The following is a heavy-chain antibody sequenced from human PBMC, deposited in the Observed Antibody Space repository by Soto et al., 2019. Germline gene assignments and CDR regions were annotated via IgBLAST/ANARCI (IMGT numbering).Heavy chain of an antibody. CDR1: GGTFSSYA. Sequence: ASVKVSCKASGGTFSSYAISWVRQAPGQGLEWMGGIIPIFGTANYAQKFQGRVTITADESTSTAYMELSSLRSEDTAVYYCAREEGGTNLRFLEWGQGTLVTVSS. CDR2: IIPIFGTA. D-gene: IGHD3-3*01. J-gene: IGHJ4*02. CDR3: AREEGGTNLRFLE. V-gene: IGHV1-69*13.